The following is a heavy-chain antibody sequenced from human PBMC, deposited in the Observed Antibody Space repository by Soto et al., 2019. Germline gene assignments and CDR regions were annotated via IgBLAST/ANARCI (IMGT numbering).Heavy chain of an antibody. CDR1: GGSVSSTNW. Sequence: QVQLQESGPGLVEPSGTLSLTCAVSGGSVSSTNWWSWVRQPPGKGLEWIGEIYHSGSTYYNPSLKSRVTISVDKSKNQFSLRLSSVTAADTAVYFCARDRAVSARGSFDYWGQGPRVTVSS. CDR3: ARDRAVSARGSFDY. V-gene: IGHV4-4*02. D-gene: IGHD6-19*01. J-gene: IGHJ4*02. CDR2: IYHSGST.